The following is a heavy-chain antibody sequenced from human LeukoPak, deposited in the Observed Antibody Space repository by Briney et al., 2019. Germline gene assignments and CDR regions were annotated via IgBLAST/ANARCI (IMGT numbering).Heavy chain of an antibody. CDR2: INPSGGST. J-gene: IGHJ4*02. CDR3: ARFAVHRRITVAGQFGLDY. D-gene: IGHD6-19*01. V-gene: IGHV1-46*01. CDR1: GYIFTSYN. Sequence: ASVKVSCKASGYIFTSYNIYWVRQAPGQGLEWMGIINPSGGSTNYAQKFQGRVTMTRDTSTSTVYMELSSLRSEDTAVYYCARFAVHRRITVAGQFGLDYWGQGTLVSLSS.